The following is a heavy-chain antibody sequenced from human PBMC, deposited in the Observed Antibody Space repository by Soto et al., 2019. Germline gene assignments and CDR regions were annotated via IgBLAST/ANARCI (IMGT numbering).Heavy chain of an antibody. CDR2: ISTYNGKT. CDR3: ARDRGHDFSSGSYL. V-gene: IGHV1-18*01. Sequence: ASVKFSCKSSGYIFSSYGISWVRQAPGQGLEWMGWISTYNGKTDYAQKLQGRVTMTTDTSTSTAYMALRSLRSDDTAVYYCARDRGHDFSSGSYLWGQGTLVTVSS. CDR1: GYIFSSYG. J-gene: IGHJ4*02. D-gene: IGHD3-10*01.